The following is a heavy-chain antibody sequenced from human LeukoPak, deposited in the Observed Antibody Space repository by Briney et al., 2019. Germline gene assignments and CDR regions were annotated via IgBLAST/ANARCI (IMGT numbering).Heavy chain of an antibody. V-gene: IGHV3-33*01. J-gene: IGHJ4*02. Sequence: GGSLRLSCAASGFTFSTHAMHWVRQAPGKGLDWVAYIWADGSDQEYADSVKGRFTISRDNSKNTLYLQMNSLRAEDTAVYYCARNGLAVAGTFDYWGQGTLVTVSS. CDR1: GFTFSTHA. D-gene: IGHD6-19*01. CDR3: ARNGLAVAGTFDY. CDR2: IWADGSDQ.